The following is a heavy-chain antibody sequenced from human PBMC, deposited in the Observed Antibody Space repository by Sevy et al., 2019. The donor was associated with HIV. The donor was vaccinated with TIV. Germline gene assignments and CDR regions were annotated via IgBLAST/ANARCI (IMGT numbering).Heavy chain of an antibody. CDR3: TTGSSGDLHAFDI. CDR2: IKSKTDGGTI. Sequence: GGSLRLSCAASGFTFTKAWMSWVRQAPGKGLEWVGRIKSKTDGGTIDYASPVKGRFSISRDDSKNTLFLQMNSIKTEDTAVYYCTTGSSGDLHAFDIWGQGTMVTVSS. D-gene: IGHD2-15*01. V-gene: IGHV3-15*01. CDR1: GFTFTKAW. J-gene: IGHJ3*02.